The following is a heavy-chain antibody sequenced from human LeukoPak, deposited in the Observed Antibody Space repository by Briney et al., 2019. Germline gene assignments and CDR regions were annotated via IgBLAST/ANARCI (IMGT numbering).Heavy chain of an antibody. J-gene: IGHJ6*02. Sequence: GGPLRLSCAASGFTVSSNYMSWVRQAPGKGLEWVAVISYDGSNKYYADSVKGRFTISRDNSKNTLYLQMNSLRAEDTAVYYCAKGDYYDFWSGYWGYYYGMDVWGQGTTVTVSS. CDR3: AKGDYYDFWSGYWGYYYGMDV. CDR1: GFTVSSNY. CDR2: ISYDGSNK. V-gene: IGHV3-30*18. D-gene: IGHD3-3*01.